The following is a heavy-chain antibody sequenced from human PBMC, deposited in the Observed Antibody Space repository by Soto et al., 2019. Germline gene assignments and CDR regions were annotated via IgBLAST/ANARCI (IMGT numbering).Heavy chain of an antibody. CDR2: IYYSGST. CDR1: GGSISSGGYY. J-gene: IGHJ4*02. Sequence: QVQLEESGPGLVKPSQTLSLTCTVSGGSISSGGYYWSWIRQHPGKGLEWIGYIYYSGSTYYNPSLKSRVTISVDTSKNQFSLKLSSVTAADTAVYYCARLCSRGVSVVVPAAMVDYWGQGTLVTVSS. V-gene: IGHV4-31*03. D-gene: IGHD2-2*01. CDR3: ARLCSRGVSVVVPAAMVDY.